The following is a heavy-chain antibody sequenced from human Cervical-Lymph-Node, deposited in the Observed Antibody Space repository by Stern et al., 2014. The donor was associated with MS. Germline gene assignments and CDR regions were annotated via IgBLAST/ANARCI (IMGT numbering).Heavy chain of an antibody. Sequence: QVQLMQSGAEVKQPGASVRVSCRASGYTFTNFDINWVRQAPGQGLEWMGWMNPNSGNTGYAQRFQGRVTMTRDNSISTAYMELSGLTSEDTAVYYCAREPMGAANYFDYWGQGILVTVSS. V-gene: IGHV1-8*01. CDR3: AREPMGAANYFDY. J-gene: IGHJ4*02. CDR1: GYTFTNFD. CDR2: MNPNSGNT. D-gene: IGHD1-26*01.